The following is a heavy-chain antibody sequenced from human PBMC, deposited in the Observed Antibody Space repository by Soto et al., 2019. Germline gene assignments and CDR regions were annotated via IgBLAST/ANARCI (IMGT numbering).Heavy chain of an antibody. V-gene: IGHV4-59*01. CDR1: GGSISSYY. CDR3: ARGFTYYYDSSGFDY. CDR2: IYYSGST. Sequence: SETLSLTCTVSGGSISSYYWSWIRQPPGKGLEWIGYIYYSGSTNYNPSLRSRVTISVDTSKNQFSLKLSSVTAADTAVYYCARGFTYYYDSSGFDYWGQGTLVTVSS. J-gene: IGHJ4*02. D-gene: IGHD3-22*01.